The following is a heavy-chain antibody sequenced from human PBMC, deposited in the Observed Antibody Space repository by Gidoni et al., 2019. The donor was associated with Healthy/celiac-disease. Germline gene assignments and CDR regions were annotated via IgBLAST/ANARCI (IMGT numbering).Heavy chain of an antibody. CDR3: ARVGVRSGLIAAADYYYYGMDV. J-gene: IGHJ6*02. CDR1: GYTFTSYG. CDR2: ISAYNGNT. Sequence: QVQLVQSGAAVQKPGASVKVSCKASGYTFTSYGISWVRQAPGQGLEWMGWISAYNGNTNYAQKLQGRVTMTTDTSTSTAYMELRSLRSDDTAVYYCARVGVRSGLIAAADYYYYGMDVWGQGTTVTVSS. D-gene: IGHD6-13*01. V-gene: IGHV1-18*04.